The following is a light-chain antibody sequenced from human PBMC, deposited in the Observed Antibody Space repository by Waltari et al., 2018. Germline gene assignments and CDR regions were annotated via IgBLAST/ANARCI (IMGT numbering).Light chain of an antibody. V-gene: IGKV4-1*01. J-gene: IGKJ2*01. CDR2: WAS. CDR1: QSVLFTSNSKNY. Sequence: DIVLTQSPDSLAVSLGGRATIHCKSRQSVLFTSNSKNYLAWYQQKPGQPPKLLIYWASTRASGVPDRFSGSGSGTDFTLTISSLQAEDVAVYYCQHYYTPSYTFGQGTKLEIK. CDR3: QHYYTPSYT.